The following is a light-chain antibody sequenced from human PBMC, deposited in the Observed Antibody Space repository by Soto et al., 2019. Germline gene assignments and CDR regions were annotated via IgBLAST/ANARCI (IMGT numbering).Light chain of an antibody. V-gene: IGKV1-6*01. CDR2: GAS. Sequence: IEMTPAPCSLSFVVVYRVAMSCRASQSITYLKWYQQKPGKPPKVLIYGASNLQSGVPPRFSGSGSGTDFTLAISSLQPEDSAHYYCLQDINHPWTFGQGTKVDIK. CDR3: LQDINHPWT. CDR1: QSITY. J-gene: IGKJ1*01.